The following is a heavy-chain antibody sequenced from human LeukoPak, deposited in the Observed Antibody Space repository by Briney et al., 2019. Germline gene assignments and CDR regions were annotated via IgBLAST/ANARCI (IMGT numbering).Heavy chain of an antibody. D-gene: IGHD2-21*02. CDR3: ARKYETTYCGGDCYAFDI. CDR2: ISAYNGNT. Sequence: ASVKVSCKASGYTFTSYGISWVRQAPGQGLEWMGWISAYNGNTNYAQKLQGRVTMTTDTSTSTAYMELRSLRSDDTAVYYCARKYETTYCGGDCYAFDIWGQGTMVTVSS. CDR1: GYTFTSYG. J-gene: IGHJ3*02. V-gene: IGHV1-18*01.